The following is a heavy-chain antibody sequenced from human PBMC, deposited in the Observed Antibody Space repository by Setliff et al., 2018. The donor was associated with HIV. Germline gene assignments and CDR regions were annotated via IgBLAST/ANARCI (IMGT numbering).Heavy chain of an antibody. CDR3: ARGPPFGY. V-gene: IGHV4-39*07. CDR1: GGSFIGSSFQ. Sequence: PSETLSLTCNVSGGSFIGSSFQSTWIRQAPGKGLEWIGDIAYSGTTMYFNYNPSLASRLSLSEDTSRHQFSLKLTSVTADDTGIYNCARGPPFGYWGQGLLVTVSS. CDR2: IAYSGTTMYF. J-gene: IGHJ4*02.